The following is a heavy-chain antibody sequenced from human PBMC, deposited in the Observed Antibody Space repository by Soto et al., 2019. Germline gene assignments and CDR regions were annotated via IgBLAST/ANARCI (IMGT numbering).Heavy chain of an antibody. Sequence: QVQLQQWGAGLLKPSETLSLTCAVYGGSFSGYYWSWIRQPPGKGLEWIGEINHSGSTNYNPSLKSRVTISVDTSKNQFSLKLSSVTAADTAVYYCARAGWLVRSFDYWGQGTLVTVSS. CDR3: ARAGWLVRSFDY. CDR2: INHSGST. J-gene: IGHJ4*02. CDR1: GGSFSGYY. V-gene: IGHV4-34*01. D-gene: IGHD6-19*01.